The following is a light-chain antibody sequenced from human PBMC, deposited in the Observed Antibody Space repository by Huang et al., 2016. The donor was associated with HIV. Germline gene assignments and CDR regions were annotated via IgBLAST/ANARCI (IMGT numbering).Light chain of an antibody. CDR3: QQYGSSPLT. Sequence: EIVLTQSPGTLSLSPGERVTLSCRASQSVSSNFLAWYQQKPGQAPRFLIYGASTRATGDPDRVSGSGSGTDFTLTISRLEPEDFAVYYCQQYGSSPLTFGGGTKVEIK. CDR1: QSVSSNF. J-gene: IGKJ4*01. V-gene: IGKV3-20*01. CDR2: GAS.